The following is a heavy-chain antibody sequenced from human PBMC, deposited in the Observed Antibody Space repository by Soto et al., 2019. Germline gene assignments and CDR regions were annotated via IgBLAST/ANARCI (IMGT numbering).Heavy chain of an antibody. D-gene: IGHD2-2*01. J-gene: IGHJ6*02. Sequence: QVQLQESGPGLVKPSEALSLTCTVSGGSISSYYWSWIRQPPGKGLEWIGYIYYSGSTNYNPSLKSRVTISVDTSKNQFSLKLSSVTAADTAMYYCARAPLKDIVVVPAAPGLHYYYGMDVWGQGTTVTVSS. CDR2: IYYSGST. V-gene: IGHV4-59*01. CDR1: GGSISSYY. CDR3: ARAPLKDIVVVPAAPGLHYYYGMDV.